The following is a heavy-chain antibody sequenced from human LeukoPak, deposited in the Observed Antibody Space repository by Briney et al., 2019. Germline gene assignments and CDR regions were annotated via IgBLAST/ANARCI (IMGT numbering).Heavy chain of an antibody. V-gene: IGHV4-39*07. CDR1: GGSISSSSYY. D-gene: IGHD1-26*01. CDR2: IYYSGST. J-gene: IGHJ4*02. Sequence: SETLSLTCTVSGGSISSSSYYWGWIRQPPGKGLEWIGSIYYSGSTYYNPSLKSRVTISVDTSKNQFSLKLSSVTAADTAVYYCAREVGGSYSAYFDYWGQGTLVTVSS. CDR3: AREVGGSYSAYFDY.